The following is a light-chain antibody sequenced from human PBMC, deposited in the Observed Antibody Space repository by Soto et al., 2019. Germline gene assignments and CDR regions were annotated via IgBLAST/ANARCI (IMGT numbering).Light chain of an antibody. Sequence: SYELTQPPSVSVAPGQTAKITCGGNNIGSKSVHWYQQKAGQAPVLVVHDDSDRPSGIPERFSGSNSANTATLTISRVEVGDEADYYCQVWESSGGQVLFAGGTKLTVL. CDR2: DDS. J-gene: IGLJ2*01. CDR3: QVWESSGGQVL. V-gene: IGLV3-21*02. CDR1: NIGSKS.